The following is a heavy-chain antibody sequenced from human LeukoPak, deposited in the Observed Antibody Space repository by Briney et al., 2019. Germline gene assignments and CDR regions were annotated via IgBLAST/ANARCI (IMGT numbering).Heavy chain of an antibody. J-gene: IGHJ4*02. V-gene: IGHV3-74*01. D-gene: IGHD2-15*01. CDR2: IDPDGRTT. CDR1: GFIFSDYW. CDR3: ERGALYGQMAAFDY. Sequence: PGGSLRLSCTASGFIFSDYWMHWVRQAPGKGLEWVLRIDPDGRTTTYVNSVKGRFTISRDNAKNTVFLQLGSLRAEDTAVYYCERGALYGQMAAFDYWGQGALVTVSA.